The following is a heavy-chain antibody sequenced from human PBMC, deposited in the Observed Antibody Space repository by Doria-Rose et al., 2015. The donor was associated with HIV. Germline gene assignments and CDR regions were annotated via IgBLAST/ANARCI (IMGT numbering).Heavy chain of an antibody. D-gene: IGHD3-10*01. J-gene: IGHJ4*02. CDR2: ISSTSAYI. CDR1: GITFSRHR. CDR3: ATGVTLDY. V-gene: IGHV3-21*01. Sequence: VQLVQSGGGLVRPGRYLRLSCATSGITFSRHRINWVRQAPGKGLEWVTSISSTSAYINYADSVMGRLAISTDTARNSLYLQMDSLRAEDTAIYYCATGVTLDYWGQGTLVTVSS.